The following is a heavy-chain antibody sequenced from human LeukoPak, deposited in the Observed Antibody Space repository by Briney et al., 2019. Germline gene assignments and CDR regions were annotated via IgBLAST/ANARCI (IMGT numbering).Heavy chain of an antibody. CDR2: IKQDGSEK. Sequence: GGSLRLSCAASGFTFSSYWMSWVRQAPGKGLEWVANIKQDGSEKYYVDSVKGRFTISRDNAKNSLYLQMNSLRAGDTAIYYCAKAPQLGWLRVDYWGQGTLVTVSS. CDR3: AKAPQLGWLRVDY. CDR1: GFTFSSYW. D-gene: IGHD5-12*01. V-gene: IGHV3-7*03. J-gene: IGHJ4*02.